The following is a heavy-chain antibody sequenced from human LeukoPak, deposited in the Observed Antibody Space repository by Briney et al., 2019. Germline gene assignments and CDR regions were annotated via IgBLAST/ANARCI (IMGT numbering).Heavy chain of an antibody. CDR1: GFTFSSNG. CDR2: ISYDGSNK. J-gene: IGHJ4*02. V-gene: IGHV3-30*18. Sequence: GSLRLSCAASGFTFSSNGMHWVRQAPGKGLEWVAVISYDGSNKYYADSVKGRFTISRDNSKNTLYLQMNSLRAEDTAVYYCANSAELRGGLLDYWGRGTLVTVSS. CDR3: ANSAELRGGLLDY. D-gene: IGHD2-15*01.